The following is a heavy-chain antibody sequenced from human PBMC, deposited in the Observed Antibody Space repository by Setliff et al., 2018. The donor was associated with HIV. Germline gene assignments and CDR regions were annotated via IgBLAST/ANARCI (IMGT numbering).Heavy chain of an antibody. CDR1: GFTFSTYN. V-gene: IGHV3-48*04. Sequence: LRLSCAGSGFTFSTYNMAWVRQAPGKGLEWISYISNSGSTIQYADSVNGRFIISRDNAKDSLHLQMNSLRVEDTAVYYCAKDVARRLAAIGRRGFFDSWGQGTLVTVSS. CDR2: ISNSGSTI. J-gene: IGHJ4*02. CDR3: AKDVARRLAAIGRRGFFDS. D-gene: IGHD6-13*01.